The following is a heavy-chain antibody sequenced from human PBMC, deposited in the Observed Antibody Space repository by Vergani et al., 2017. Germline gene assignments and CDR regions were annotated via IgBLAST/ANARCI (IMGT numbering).Heavy chain of an antibody. Sequence: QVQLVHSGAEVKKPGSSVKDSCKASGATFRSNTISWVRQVPGQGVEWMGRIIPVLGKTKYAQDFQGRLTITSDTSTSTAYMELTSLRSQDTAVYYCARDPRGYGGDPEDYYYGMDVWGQGTTVTVSS. CDR2: IIPVLGKT. CDR1: GATFRSNT. D-gene: IGHD2-21*02. V-gene: IGHV1-69*08. CDR3: ARDPRGYGGDPEDYYYGMDV. J-gene: IGHJ6*02.